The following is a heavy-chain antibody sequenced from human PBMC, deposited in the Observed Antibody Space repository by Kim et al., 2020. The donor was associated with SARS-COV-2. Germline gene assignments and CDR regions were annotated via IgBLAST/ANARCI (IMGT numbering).Heavy chain of an antibody. CDR1: GYTFTSYG. J-gene: IGHJ5*02. Sequence: ASVKVSCKASGYTFTSYGISWVRQAPGQGLEWMGWISAYNGNTNYAQKLQGRVTMTTDTSTSTAYMELRSLRSDDTAVYYCARDPGLEQLGPNWFDPWGQGTLVTVSS. CDR3: ARDPGLEQLGPNWFDP. D-gene: IGHD6-13*01. V-gene: IGHV1-18*01. CDR2: ISAYNGNT.